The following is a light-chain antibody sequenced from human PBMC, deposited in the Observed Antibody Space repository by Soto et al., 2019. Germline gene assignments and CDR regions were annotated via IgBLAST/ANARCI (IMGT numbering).Light chain of an antibody. Sequence: QSALTQPASVSGSPGQSITLSCSGTSSDVGHYNYVSWYQQHPGKDPKLIIYEVSTRPSVVSNRFSGCKSGNTASLSISGLQADDESDYYCSSYTTTCSLGLFCGGTKLTVL. V-gene: IGLV2-14*01. CDR1: SSDVGHYNY. CDR3: SSYTTTCSLGL. J-gene: IGLJ2*01. CDR2: EVS.